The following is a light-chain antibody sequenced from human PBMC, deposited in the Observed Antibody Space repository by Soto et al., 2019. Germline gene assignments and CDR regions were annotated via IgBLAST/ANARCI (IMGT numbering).Light chain of an antibody. CDR2: DAS. CDR3: QQYNNWPLT. Sequence: EIVMTQSPATLSVSPGERATLSCRASQSVSNNLAWYQQKPGQAPRLLMYDASTRATGIPARFSGSGSVTEFIFTISSLQSEDVAVYYCQQYNNWPLTFGGGTKVEI. V-gene: IGKV3-15*01. CDR1: QSVSNN. J-gene: IGKJ4*01.